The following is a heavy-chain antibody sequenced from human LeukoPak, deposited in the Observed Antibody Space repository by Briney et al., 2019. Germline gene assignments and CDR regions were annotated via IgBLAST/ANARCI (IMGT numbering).Heavy chain of an antibody. CDR1: GGTFSNYA. D-gene: IGHD1-26*01. CDR3: ARDSGSYLYFDY. Sequence: SVKVSCKASGGTFSNYAISWVRQAPGQGLEWMGGIIPIFGTANYAQKFQGRVTITTDESTSTAYMELSSLRSEDTAVYYCARDSGSYLYFDYWGQGTLVTVSS. V-gene: IGHV1-69*05. CDR2: IIPIFGTA. J-gene: IGHJ4*02.